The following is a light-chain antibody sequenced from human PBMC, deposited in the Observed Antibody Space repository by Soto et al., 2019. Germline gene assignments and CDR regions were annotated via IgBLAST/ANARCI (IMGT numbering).Light chain of an antibody. J-gene: IGKJ1*01. CDR3: QQSYSTPRT. CDR2: AAS. CDR1: QSISNY. V-gene: IGKV1-39*01. Sequence: DLQMTQSPSPLSASVGDRVTITCRASQSISNYLNWYQQKPGKAPKLLMYAASSLQSGAPSRFSGSGSGTDFTLTISSLQPEDFATYYCQQSYSTPRTFGQGTKVEIK.